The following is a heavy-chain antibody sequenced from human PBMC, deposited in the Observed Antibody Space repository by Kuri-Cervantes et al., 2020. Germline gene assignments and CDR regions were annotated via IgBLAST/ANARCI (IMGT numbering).Heavy chain of an antibody. V-gene: IGHV3-33*01. CDR1: GFTFSSYG. CDR3: ARGGSGLMDGGAFDI. CDR2: IWYDGSNK. Sequence: GGSLRLSCAASGFTFSSYGMHWVRQAPGKGLEWVAVIWYDGSNKYYADSVKGRFTISRDNSKNTLYLQMNSLRAEDTAVYYCARGGSGLMDGGAFDIWGQGTMVTVSS. D-gene: IGHD3-16*01. J-gene: IGHJ3*02.